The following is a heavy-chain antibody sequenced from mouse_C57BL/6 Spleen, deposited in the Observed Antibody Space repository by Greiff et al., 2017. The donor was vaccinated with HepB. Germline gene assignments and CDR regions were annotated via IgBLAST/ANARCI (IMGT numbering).Heavy chain of an antibody. J-gene: IGHJ3*01. Sequence: VQLQQSGPGLVQPSPSLSITCTVSGFSLTSYGVHWVRQSPGKGLEWLGVLWSGGSTDYNAAFISRLSISKDNSKSQVFFKMNSLQADDTAIYYCARSYDYDAWFAYWGQGTLVTVSA. CDR3: ARSYDYDAWFAY. D-gene: IGHD2-4*01. V-gene: IGHV2-2*01. CDR2: LWSGGST. CDR1: GFSLTSYG.